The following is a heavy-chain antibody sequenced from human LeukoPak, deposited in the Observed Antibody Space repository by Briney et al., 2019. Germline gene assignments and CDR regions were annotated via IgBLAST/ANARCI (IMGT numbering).Heavy chain of an antibody. CDR3: ARVEYDYVWGSYGLDY. CDR1: GYTFTSYG. CDR2: ICAYNGNT. Sequence: ASVKVSCKASGYTFTSYGISWVRQAPGQGLEWMGWICAYNGNTNYAQKLQGRVTMTTDTSTSTAYMELRSLRSDDTAVYYCARVEYDYVWGSYGLDYWGQGTLVTVSS. V-gene: IGHV1-18*01. D-gene: IGHD3-16*01. J-gene: IGHJ4*02.